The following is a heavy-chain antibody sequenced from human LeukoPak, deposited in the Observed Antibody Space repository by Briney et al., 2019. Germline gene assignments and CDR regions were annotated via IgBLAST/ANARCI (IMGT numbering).Heavy chain of an antibody. CDR1: GFTVSSNY. V-gene: IGHV3-66*01. CDR3: ASPYYYGSGSYNLGAFDI. CDR2: IYSGGST. D-gene: IGHD3-10*01. Sequence: GGSLRLSCAAFGFTVSSNYMSWVRQAPGKGLEWVSVIYSGGSTYYADSVKGRFTISRDNSRNTLYLQMNSLRAEDTAVYYCASPYYYGSGSYNLGAFDIWGQGTMVTVSS. J-gene: IGHJ3*02.